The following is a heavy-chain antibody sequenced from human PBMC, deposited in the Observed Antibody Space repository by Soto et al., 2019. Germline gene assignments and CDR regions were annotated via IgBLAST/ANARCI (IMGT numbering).Heavy chain of an antibody. Sequence: SETLSLTFTVCGGSISSYYWSWIRQPPGKGLEWIGYIYYSGSTNYNPSLKSRVTISVDTSKNQFSLKLSSVTAADTAVYYCARDSTLRSYGMDVWGQGTTVTVSS. CDR2: IYYSGST. V-gene: IGHV4-59*01. CDR1: GGSISSYY. D-gene: IGHD2-15*01. CDR3: ARDSTLRSYGMDV. J-gene: IGHJ6*02.